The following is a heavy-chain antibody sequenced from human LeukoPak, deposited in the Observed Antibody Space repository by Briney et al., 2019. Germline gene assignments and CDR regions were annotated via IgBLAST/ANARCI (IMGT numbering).Heavy chain of an antibody. CDR3: ARGTFMVRGTLGSNYGMDV. CDR1: GGSISSGDYY. J-gene: IGHJ6*04. Sequence: PSETLSLTCTVSGGSISSGDYYWSWIRQPPGKGLEWIGYIYYSGSTYYNPSLKSRVTISVDTSKNQFSLKLSSVTAADTAVYYCARGTFMVRGTLGSNYGMDVWGKGTTVTVSS. CDR2: IYYSGST. D-gene: IGHD3-10*01. V-gene: IGHV4-30-4*01.